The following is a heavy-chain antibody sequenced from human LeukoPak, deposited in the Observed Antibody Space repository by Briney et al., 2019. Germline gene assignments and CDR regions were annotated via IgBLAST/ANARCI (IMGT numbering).Heavy chain of an antibody. Sequence: GASVTVSCKASGYTFTSYGISWVRQAPGQGLEWMGWISAYNGNTNYAQKLQGRVTMTTDTSTSTAYMELRSLRSDDTAVYYCARDRSYYGSGSLHYWGQGTLVTVSS. CDR3: ARDRSYYGSGSLHY. CDR1: GYTFTSYG. D-gene: IGHD3-10*01. V-gene: IGHV1-18*04. CDR2: ISAYNGNT. J-gene: IGHJ4*02.